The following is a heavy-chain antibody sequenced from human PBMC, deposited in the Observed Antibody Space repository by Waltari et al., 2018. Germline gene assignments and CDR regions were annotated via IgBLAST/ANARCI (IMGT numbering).Heavy chain of an antibody. CDR3: HLLGRNIVLAGASPSYYSYMDV. D-gene: IGHD2-15*01. CDR1: RYTLSGSS. Sequence: QVQVVQSGAEAMKPGASVKVSCTVSRYTLSGSSILWVRQPRGKGLEWIGRFDRGDGQTTSARKFLGRITMTEDTSTDTAYMELSSLRSEDTGVYYCHLLGRNIVLAGASPSYYSYMDVWGRGTSVTVSS. J-gene: IGHJ6*03. V-gene: IGHV1-24*01. CDR2: FDRGDGQT.